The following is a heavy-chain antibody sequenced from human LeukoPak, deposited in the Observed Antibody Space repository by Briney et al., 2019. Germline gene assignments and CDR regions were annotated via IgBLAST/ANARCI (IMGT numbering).Heavy chain of an antibody. D-gene: IGHD3-9*01. CDR3: ARRLDFYYYYGMDV. J-gene: IGHJ6*02. Sequence: ASVKVSCKASGYTFTGYYMHWVRQAPGQGLEWMGWINPNSGGTNYAQKLQGRVTMTRDTSISTAYMELSRLRSDDTAVYYCARRLDFYYYYGMDVWGQGTTVTVSS. CDR2: INPNSGGT. V-gene: IGHV1-2*02. CDR1: GYTFTGYY.